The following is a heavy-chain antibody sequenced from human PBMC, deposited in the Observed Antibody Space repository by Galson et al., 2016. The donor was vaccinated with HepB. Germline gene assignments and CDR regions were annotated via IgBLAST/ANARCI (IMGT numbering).Heavy chain of an antibody. CDR1: GFTFSSYA. D-gene: IGHD6-19*01. Sequence: SLRLSCAASGFTFSSYAMSWVRQAPGKGLEWVSGISGSGDLKYYADSVKGRFTISRDNPKNTLYLQMKSLRVDDTAVYYCAKIWGKSSGWYGSSYHQYGMDVWGQGTTVSVSS. CDR3: AKIWGKSSGWYGSSYHQYGMDV. J-gene: IGHJ6*02. CDR2: ISGSGDLK. V-gene: IGHV3-23*01.